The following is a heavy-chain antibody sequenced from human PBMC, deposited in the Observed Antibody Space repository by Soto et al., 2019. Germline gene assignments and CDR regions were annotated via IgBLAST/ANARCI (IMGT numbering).Heavy chain of an antibody. J-gene: IGHJ1*01. CDR1: GFTFRSYA. CDR3: AKGID. CDR2: IADSRDRT. V-gene: IGHV3-23*01. D-gene: IGHD2-15*01. Sequence: EVQLLESGGGLVQPGGSLRLSCAASGFTFRSYAMSWVRQAPGKGLEWVSVIADSRDRTYYADSVKGRFTISRDSSKNTLYLQMHNLRAEDTATYYCAKGIDWGQSTRVTVSS.